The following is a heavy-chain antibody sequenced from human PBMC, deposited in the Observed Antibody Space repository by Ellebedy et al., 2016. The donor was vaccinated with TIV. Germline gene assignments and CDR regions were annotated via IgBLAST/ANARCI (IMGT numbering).Heavy chain of an antibody. J-gene: IGHJ2*01. D-gene: IGHD2/OR15-2a*01. CDR1: GYTFTSYD. CDR2: MNPNSGNT. Sequence: AASVKVSCKASGYTFTSYDINWVRQATGQGLEWMGWMNPNSGNTGYAQKLQGRVTMTTDTSTSTAYMELRSLRSDDTAVYYCAREYGDREGYFDLWGRGTLVTVSS. V-gene: IGHV1-8*01. CDR3: AREYGDREGYFDL.